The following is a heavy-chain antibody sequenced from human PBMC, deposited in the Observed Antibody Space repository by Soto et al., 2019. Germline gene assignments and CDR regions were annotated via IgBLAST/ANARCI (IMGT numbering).Heavy chain of an antibody. CDR2: INPSGGST. V-gene: IGHV1-46*01. CDR1: GYTFTSYY. J-gene: IGHJ6*02. Sequence: QVQLVQSGAEVKKPGASVKVSCKASGYTFTSYYMHWVRQAPGQGLEWMGIINPSGGSTSYAQKFQGRVTMTRDTSTSTVYMELSSLRSEDTAVYYCAGGYCSGGSCYYYYGMDVRGQGTTVTVSS. CDR3: AGGYCSGGSCYYYYGMDV. D-gene: IGHD2-15*01.